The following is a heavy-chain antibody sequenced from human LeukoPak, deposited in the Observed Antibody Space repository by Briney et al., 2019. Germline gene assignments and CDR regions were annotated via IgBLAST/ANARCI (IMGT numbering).Heavy chain of an antibody. CDR1: GFTFSSYG. CDR3: AKGSEGMTTVTTGYFDY. J-gene: IGHJ4*02. V-gene: IGHV3-30*18. D-gene: IGHD4-17*01. Sequence: GGSLRLSCAASGFTFSSYGMHWVRQAPGKGLEWVAVISYDGSNKYYADSVKGRFTISRDNSKNTLYLQMNSLRAEDTAVYYCAKGSEGMTTVTTGYFDYWGQGTLVTVSS. CDR2: ISYDGSNK.